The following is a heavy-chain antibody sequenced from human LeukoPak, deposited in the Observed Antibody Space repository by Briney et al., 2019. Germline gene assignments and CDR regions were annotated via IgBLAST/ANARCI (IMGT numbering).Heavy chain of an antibody. D-gene: IGHD2-2*01. V-gene: IGHV4-4*09. CDR2: IYTSGNT. CDR1: GGSISSYH. J-gene: IGHJ2*01. Sequence: PSETLSLTCTVSGGSISSYHWSWIRQPPGKGLEWIGYIYTSGNTNYNPSLKSRVTISVDTSKNQLSLKLSSVTAADTAVYYCARLLIPAADNRYWYFDLWSRGALVTVSS. CDR3: ARLLIPAADNRYWYFDL.